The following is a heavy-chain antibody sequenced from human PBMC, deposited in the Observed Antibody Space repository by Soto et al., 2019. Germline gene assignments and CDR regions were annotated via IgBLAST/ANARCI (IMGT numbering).Heavy chain of an antibody. V-gene: IGHV4-39*01. CDR3: ARQHDFWSGYYLY. CDR2: IYYSGST. CDR1: GGSISSSSYY. Sequence: QLQLQESGPGLVKPSETLSLTCTVSGGSISSSSYYWGWIRQPPGKGLEWIGSIYYSGSTYYNPSLKSRVTISVDTSKNQFSLKLSSVTAADTAVYYCARQHDFWSGYYLYWGQGTLVTVSS. D-gene: IGHD3-3*01. J-gene: IGHJ4*02.